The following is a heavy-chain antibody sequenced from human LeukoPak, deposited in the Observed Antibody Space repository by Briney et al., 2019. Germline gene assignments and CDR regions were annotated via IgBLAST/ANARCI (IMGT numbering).Heavy chain of an antibody. CDR1: GYIFTSYL. CDR2: IYPGDYDT. J-gene: IGHJ4*02. V-gene: IGHV5-51*01. CDR3: ARRLQDDSSGFDY. Sequence: GEPLKISCKGSGYIFTSYLIGWAGQMPGKGLALMGMIYPGDYDTRYSPSFQDQVTISADKSISTAYLQWSSLKASDTAMYYCARRLQDDSSGFDYWGQGTLVTVSS. D-gene: IGHD3-22*01.